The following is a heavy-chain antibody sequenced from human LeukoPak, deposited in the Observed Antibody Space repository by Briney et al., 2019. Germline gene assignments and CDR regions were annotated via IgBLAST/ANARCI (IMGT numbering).Heavy chain of an antibody. J-gene: IGHJ4*02. CDR1: GFTFSKAW. V-gene: IGHV3-15*01. Sequence: GGSLRLSCAASGFTFSKAWMSWVRQAPGKGLAWVGRIKSKTDGGTTDYAAPVTGRFTISRDDSKNTLYLQMNSLKTEDTAVYYCTTYYYDSSGYYELSYFDYWGQGTLVTVSS. CDR2: IKSKTDGGTT. D-gene: IGHD3-22*01. CDR3: TTYYYDSSGYYELSYFDY.